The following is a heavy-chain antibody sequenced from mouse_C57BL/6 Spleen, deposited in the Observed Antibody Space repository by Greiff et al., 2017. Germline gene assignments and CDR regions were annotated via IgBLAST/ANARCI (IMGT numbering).Heavy chain of an antibody. CDR2: ISYDGSN. CDR3: AREIDYAYFDY. V-gene: IGHV3-6*01. Sequence: EVKLQESGPGLVKPSQSLSLTCSVTGYSITSGYYWNWIRQFPGNKLEWMGYISYDGSNNYNPSLKNRISITRDTSKNQFFLKLNSVTTEDTATYYCAREIDYAYFDYWGQGTTLTVSS. D-gene: IGHD2-4*01. J-gene: IGHJ2*01. CDR1: GYSITSGYY.